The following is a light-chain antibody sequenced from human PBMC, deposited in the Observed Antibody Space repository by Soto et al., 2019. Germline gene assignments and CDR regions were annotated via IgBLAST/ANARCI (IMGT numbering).Light chain of an antibody. Sequence: EMVMTQSPATLSVSLGERATLSCRASQSVRTKLVWYQQKPGQAPRLLIYGASTRATGIPARFSGSGSGTEFTLTISNLQSEDIAVYYCQQHDQGWTFGPGTKVELK. V-gene: IGKV3-15*01. CDR2: GAS. J-gene: IGKJ1*01. CDR1: QSVRTK. CDR3: QQHDQGWT.